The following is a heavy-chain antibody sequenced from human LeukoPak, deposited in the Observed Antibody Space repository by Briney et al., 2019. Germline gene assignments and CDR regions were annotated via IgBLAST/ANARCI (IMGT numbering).Heavy chain of an antibody. V-gene: IGHV3-23*01. Sequence: PGGSLRLSCAASGFTFSSYAMSWVRQAPGKGLEWVSAISGSGGSTYYADSVKGRFTISRDNSKNTLYLQMNSLRAEDTAVYYCAKAQRYCSSASCSTYWYFDLWGRGTLVTVSS. J-gene: IGHJ2*01. CDR1: GFTFSSYA. CDR2: ISGSGGST. D-gene: IGHD2-2*01. CDR3: AKAQRYCSSASCSTYWYFDL.